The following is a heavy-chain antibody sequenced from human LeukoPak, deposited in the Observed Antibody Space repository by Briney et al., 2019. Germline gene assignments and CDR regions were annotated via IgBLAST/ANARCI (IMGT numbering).Heavy chain of an antibody. CDR1: GDSISYFY. J-gene: IGHJ4*02. Sequence: PSETLSLTCSVSGDSISYFYWSWIRQAAGKGLEWIGRIYNSGSTDYNASLKSRVTISVDTSENQFSLKLISVTAADTAVYYCARGVGSGYTDYWGQGALVTVSS. D-gene: IGHD3-22*01. V-gene: IGHV4-4*07. CDR3: ARGVGSGYTDY. CDR2: IYNSGST.